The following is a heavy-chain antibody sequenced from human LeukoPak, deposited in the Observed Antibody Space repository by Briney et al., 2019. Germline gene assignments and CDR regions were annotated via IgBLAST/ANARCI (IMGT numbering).Heavy chain of an antibody. CDR1: GYTFNAYY. J-gene: IGHJ6*04. V-gene: IGHV1-2*02. Sequence: ASVKVSCKASGYTFNAYYVHWVRLAPGEGLEWMGWVNPHNGATSYSQKFQDRVTMTGDTSINTAYLELNRLGSDDSAIYYCAIASPYSAMDVWGKGTTVTVSS. CDR3: AIASPYSAMDV. CDR2: VNPHNGAT.